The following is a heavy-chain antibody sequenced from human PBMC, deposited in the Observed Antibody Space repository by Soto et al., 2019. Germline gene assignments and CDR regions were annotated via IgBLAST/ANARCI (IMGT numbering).Heavy chain of an antibody. CDR3: ASRLRWYQNWFDP. J-gene: IGHJ5*02. V-gene: IGHV4-30-4*01. CDR2: IYYSGST. CDR1: GGSISRGDYY. Sequence: QVKLQESGPGLVKPSQTLSLTCTVSGGSISRGDYYWRWIRQPPGKGLEWIGYIYYSGSTYYNPSLKSRVTISVDTSKNQFSLKLSSVTAADTAVYYCASRLRWYQNWFDPWGQGTLVTVSS. D-gene: IGHD4-17*01.